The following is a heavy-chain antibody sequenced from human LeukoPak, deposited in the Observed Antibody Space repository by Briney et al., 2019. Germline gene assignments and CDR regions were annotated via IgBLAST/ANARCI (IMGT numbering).Heavy chain of an antibody. V-gene: IGHV4-34*01. J-gene: IGHJ3*01. CDR3: ASPIHYDFWSGYFRPSDASDV. D-gene: IGHD3-3*01. CDR1: GFTFSSYA. Sequence: GSLRLSCAASGFTFSSYAMSWIRQSPGQGLEWIGEIDHGGRITYNPSLKSRVNISMDRSKNQFSLKLTSVTAADTAVYYCASPIHYDFWSGYFRPSDASDVWGQGTLVTVSS. CDR2: IDHGGRI.